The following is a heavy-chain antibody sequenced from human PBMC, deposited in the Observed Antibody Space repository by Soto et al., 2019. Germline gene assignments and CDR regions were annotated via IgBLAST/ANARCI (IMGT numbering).Heavy chain of an antibody. J-gene: IGHJ4*02. CDR1: GFTFSIHE. CDR3: AREGRVGGIDY. D-gene: IGHD6-19*01. CDR2: ISSIGVAT. Sequence: LRLSCAASGFTFSIHEMNWVRQAPGKGLEWVSYISSIGVATYYADSVKGRFTISRDNAKNSLYLQMNSLRAEDTAVYYCAREGRVGGIDYWGQGTPVTVSS. V-gene: IGHV3-48*03.